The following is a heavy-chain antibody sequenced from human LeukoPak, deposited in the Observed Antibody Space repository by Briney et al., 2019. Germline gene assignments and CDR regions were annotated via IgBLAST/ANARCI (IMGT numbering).Heavy chain of an antibody. V-gene: IGHV3-23*01. D-gene: IGHD3-9*01. CDR1: GFTFTTYA. CDR2: ISGSGGST. J-gene: IGHJ6*02. Sequence: GGSLRLSCAASGFTFTTYAMAWVRQAPGKGLEWVSAISGSGGSTYYADSVKGRFTISRDNSKNTLYLQMKSLRAEDTALYYCAKDLSYGMDVWGQGTTVTVSS. CDR3: AKDLSYGMDV.